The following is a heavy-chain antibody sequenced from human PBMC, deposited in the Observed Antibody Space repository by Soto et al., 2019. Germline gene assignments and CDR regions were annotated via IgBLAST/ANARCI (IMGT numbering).Heavy chain of an antibody. CDR1: GGSFSGYY. J-gene: IGHJ3*02. V-gene: IGHV4-34*01. D-gene: IGHD3-3*01. CDR3: ARVEARYDFWSGYWGFVAERDAFDI. CDR2: INHSGST. Sequence: SETLSLTCAVYGGSFSGYYWSWIRQPPGKGLEWIGEINHSGSTNYNPSLKSRVTISVDTSKNQFSLKLSSVTAADTAVYYCARVEARYDFWSGYWGFVAERDAFDIWGQGTMVTVSS.